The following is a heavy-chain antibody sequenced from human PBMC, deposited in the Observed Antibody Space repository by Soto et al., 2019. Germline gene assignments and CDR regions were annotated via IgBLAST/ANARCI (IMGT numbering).Heavy chain of an antibody. CDR3: ARWPDGYYYYGMDV. V-gene: IGHV1-8*01. Sequence: QVQLVQSGAEVKKPGDSVKVSCKASGYTFTSYDINWVRQATGQGLEWMGWMNPNSGNTGYAQKLQGRVTMTRNTSISTAYMELSSLRSEDTAVYYCARWPDGYYYYGMDVWGQGTTVTVSS. J-gene: IGHJ6*02. CDR2: MNPNSGNT. CDR1: GYTFTSYD.